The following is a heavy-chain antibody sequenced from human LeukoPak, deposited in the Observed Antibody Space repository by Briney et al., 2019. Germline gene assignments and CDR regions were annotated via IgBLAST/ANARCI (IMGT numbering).Heavy chain of an antibody. CDR2: ISSSGTTM. J-gene: IGHJ3*02. Sequence: AGGSLRLSCAASGFTFSSYEMNWVRQAPGKGLEWVSYISSSGTTMFYADSLKGRFTISRDNAKNSLYLQMNSLRAEDTAVYYCARKGQWLVWGTFDIWGQGTVVTVSS. CDR1: GFTFSSYE. D-gene: IGHD6-19*01. CDR3: ARKGQWLVWGTFDI. V-gene: IGHV3-48*03.